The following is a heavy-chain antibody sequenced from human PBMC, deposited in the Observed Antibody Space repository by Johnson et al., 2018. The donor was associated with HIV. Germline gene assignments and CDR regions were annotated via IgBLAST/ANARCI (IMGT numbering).Heavy chain of an antibody. D-gene: IGHD3-22*01. CDR3: ARAGYYYDSSGYDDAFDI. J-gene: IGHJ3*02. CDR1: GFTVSSNY. V-gene: IGHV3-66*02. Sequence: EVQLVESGGGLVQPGGSLRLSCAASGFTVSSNYMSWVRQAPGKGLEWVSEIYSGGSTYYADSVKGRFIISRDNSKNTLYLQMNSLRAEDTAVYYCARAGYYYDSSGYDDAFDIWGQGTMVTVSS. CDR2: IYSGGST.